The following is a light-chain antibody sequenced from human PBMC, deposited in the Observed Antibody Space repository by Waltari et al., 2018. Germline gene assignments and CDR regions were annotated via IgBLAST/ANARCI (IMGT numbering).Light chain of an antibody. CDR2: DVS. Sequence: QSALTQPRSVSGSPGQSVTISCTGTSSDVGGYNYVSWYQQHPGKAPKLMIYDVSGRPSGVPDRFSGSKSGNTASLTISGLQAEDEADYSCCSYAGSSTWVFGGGTKLTVL. CDR1: SSDVGGYNY. CDR3: CSYAGSSTWV. J-gene: IGLJ3*02. V-gene: IGLV2-11*01.